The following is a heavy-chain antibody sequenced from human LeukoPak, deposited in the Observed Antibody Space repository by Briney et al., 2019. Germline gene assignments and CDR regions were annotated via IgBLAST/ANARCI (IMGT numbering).Heavy chain of an antibody. D-gene: IGHD3-3*01. V-gene: IGHV4-34*01. CDR2: INHSGST. J-gene: IGHJ3*02. CDR3: ARGFLEWLLSNEAFDI. CDR1: GGSFSGYY. Sequence: SETLSLTCAVYGGSFSGYYWSWIRQPPGKGLEWIGEINHSGSTNYNPSLKSRVTISVDTSKNQFSLKLSSVTAADTAVYYCARGFLEWLLSNEAFDIWGQGTMVTVSS.